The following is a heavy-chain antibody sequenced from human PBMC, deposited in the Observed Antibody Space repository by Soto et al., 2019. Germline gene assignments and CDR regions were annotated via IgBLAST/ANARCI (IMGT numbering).Heavy chain of an antibody. CDR2: MFYSGLT. CDR1: GYSVSSSDYY. D-gene: IGHD2-15*01. V-gene: IGHV4-39*01. J-gene: IGHJ6*02. Sequence: PSETLSLTCSVSGYSVSSSDYYWAWIRQPPGKWLEWIGSMFYSGLTYYNPSLKSRVTLSVDTSKNQFSVRLNSVTAADTAVYYCAPLSVSLSGPYGIHVWGQGTTVTVSS. CDR3: APLSVSLSGPYGIHV.